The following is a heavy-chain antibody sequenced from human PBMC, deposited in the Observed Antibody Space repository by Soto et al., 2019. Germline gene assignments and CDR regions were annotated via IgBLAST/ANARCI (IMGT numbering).Heavy chain of an antibody. V-gene: IGHV4-61*08. Sequence: SETLSLTCTVSGGSISSGDYYWSWIRQPPGKGLEWIGYIYYSGSTNYNPSLKSRVTISVDTSKNQFSLKLSSVTAADTAVYYCARIDYGDYVFDYWGQGTLVTVSS. D-gene: IGHD4-17*01. CDR3: ARIDYGDYVFDY. CDR1: GGSISSGDYY. J-gene: IGHJ4*02. CDR2: IYYSGST.